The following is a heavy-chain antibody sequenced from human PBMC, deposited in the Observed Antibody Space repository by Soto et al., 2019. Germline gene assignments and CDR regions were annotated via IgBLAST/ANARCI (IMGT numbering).Heavy chain of an antibody. CDR1: GGSISSSSNY. J-gene: IGHJ3*02. V-gene: IGHV4-39*01. CDR2: IYYSGST. CDR3: ASRYYYDSSGYNLDDAFDI. Sequence: PSETLSLTCTVSGGSISSSSNYWGWIRQPPGKGLEWIGSIYYSGSTYYNPSLKSRVTISVDTSKNQFSLKLSSVTAADTAVYYCASRYYYDSSGYNLDDAFDIWGQGTMVTVSS. D-gene: IGHD3-22*01.